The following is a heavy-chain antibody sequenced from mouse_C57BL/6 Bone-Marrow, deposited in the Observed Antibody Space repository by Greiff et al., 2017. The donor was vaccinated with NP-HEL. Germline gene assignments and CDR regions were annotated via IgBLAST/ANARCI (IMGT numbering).Heavy chain of an antibody. CDR1: GYTFTNYW. J-gene: IGHJ4*01. V-gene: IGHV1-63*01. CDR3: AREDLLYAMDY. CDR2: IYPGGGYT. Sequence: VQRVESGAELVRPGTSVKMSCKASGYTFTNYWIGWAKQRPGHGLEWIGDIYPGGGYTNYNEKFKGKATLTADKSSSTAYMQFSSLTSEDSAIYYCAREDLLYAMDYWGQGTSVTVSS.